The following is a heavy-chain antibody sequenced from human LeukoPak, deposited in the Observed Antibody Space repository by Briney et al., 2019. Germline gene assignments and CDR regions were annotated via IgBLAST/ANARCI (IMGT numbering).Heavy chain of an antibody. Sequence: GRSLRLSCAASGFTFNNYGIHYVRQAPGKGLEWVAVISDDGRHKHYADSVKGRFTISRDNSNNTLYLQMNSLRVEDTGVYYCAKDRETTASGTFDYWGQGTLVTVSS. J-gene: IGHJ4*02. CDR2: ISDDGRHK. CDR3: AKDRETTASGTFDY. V-gene: IGHV3-30*18. D-gene: IGHD6-13*01. CDR1: GFTFNNYG.